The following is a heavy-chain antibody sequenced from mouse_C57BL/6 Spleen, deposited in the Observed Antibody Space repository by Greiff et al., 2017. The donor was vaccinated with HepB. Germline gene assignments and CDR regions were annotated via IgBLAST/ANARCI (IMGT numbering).Heavy chain of an antibody. Sequence: EVQLQQSGPGMVKPSQSLSLTCTVTGYSITSGYDWHWIRHFPGNKLEWMGYISYSGSTNYNPSLKSRISITHDTSKNHFFLKLNSVTTEDTATYYCASALVAPYAMDYWGQGTSVTVSS. J-gene: IGHJ4*01. V-gene: IGHV3-1*01. D-gene: IGHD1-1*01. CDR3: ASALVAPYAMDY. CDR2: ISYSGST. CDR1: GYSITSGYD.